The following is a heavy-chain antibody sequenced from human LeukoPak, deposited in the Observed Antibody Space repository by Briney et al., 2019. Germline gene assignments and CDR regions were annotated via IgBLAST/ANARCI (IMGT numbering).Heavy chain of an antibody. CDR3: ARDLAVSGELFHFDY. D-gene: IGHD3-10*02. V-gene: IGHV3-30-3*01. CDR2: ISYDGSNK. CDR1: GFTFSSYA. Sequence: GGSLRLSCAASGFTFSSYAMHWVRQAPGKGLEWVAVISYDGSNKYYADSVKGRFTISRDNSKNTLYLQMNSLRAEDTAVYYCARDLAVSGELFHFDYWGQGTLVTVSS. J-gene: IGHJ4*02.